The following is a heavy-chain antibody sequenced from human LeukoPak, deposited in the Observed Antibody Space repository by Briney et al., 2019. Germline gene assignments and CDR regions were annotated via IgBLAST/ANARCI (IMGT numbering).Heavy chain of an antibody. V-gene: IGHV3-15*01. CDR1: GFTFSNAW. D-gene: IGHD5/OR15-5a*01. CDR3: TTLRGYSVPTPYYYYYMDV. J-gene: IGHJ6*03. CDR2: IKSKTDGGTT. Sequence: GGSLRLSCAASGFTFSNAWMSWVRQAPGRGLEWVGRIKSKTDGGTTDYAAPVKGRFTISRDDSKNTLYLQMNSLKTEDTAVYYCTTLRGYSVPTPYYYYYMDVWGKGTTVTISS.